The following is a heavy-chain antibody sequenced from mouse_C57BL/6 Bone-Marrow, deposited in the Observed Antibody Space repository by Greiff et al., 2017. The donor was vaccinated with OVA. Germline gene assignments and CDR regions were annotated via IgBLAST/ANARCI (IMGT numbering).Heavy chain of an antibody. CDR3: ARDGGGSRFDY. CDR2: INPYNGGT. J-gene: IGHJ2*01. Sequence: EVQLQQSGTVLVKPGASVKMSCKASGYTFTDYYMNWVKQSHGKSLEWIGVINPYNGGTSYNQKFKGKATLTVDKSSSTAYMELNSLTSEDSAVYYCARDGGGSRFDYWGQGTTLTVSS. CDR1: GYTFTDYY. V-gene: IGHV1-19*01. D-gene: IGHD1-1*01.